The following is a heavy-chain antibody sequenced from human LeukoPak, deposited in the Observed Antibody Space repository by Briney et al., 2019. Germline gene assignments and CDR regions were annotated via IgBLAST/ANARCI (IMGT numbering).Heavy chain of an antibody. J-gene: IGHJ4*02. CDR1: GFTFSRYW. D-gene: IGHD3-22*01. Sequence: GGSLRLSCAASGFTFSRYWMTWVRHAPGKVLKWVANIRQDGSEIYYVDSVKGRFTISRDNPKNSLYLQMNSLSAEDTAVHYCARVVVISPTYYFDFWGQGALVTVPS. CDR2: IRQDGSEI. V-gene: IGHV3-7*01. CDR3: ARVVVISPTYYFDF.